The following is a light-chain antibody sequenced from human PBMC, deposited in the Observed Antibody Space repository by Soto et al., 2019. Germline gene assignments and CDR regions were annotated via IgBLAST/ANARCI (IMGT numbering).Light chain of an antibody. V-gene: IGLV1-40*01. CDR2: ANN. CDR1: RSNLGAGYD. Sequence: QSVLTQPPSVSGAPGQGVTISCTGTRSNLGAGYDVHWYQQFPGAAPKLLIYANNKRPSGVVDRFSGSKSGTSASLAITGLQAADDADYYCQTYDNTLTGVCVFGGGSQLTVL. J-gene: IGLJ7*01. CDR3: QTYDNTLTGVCV.